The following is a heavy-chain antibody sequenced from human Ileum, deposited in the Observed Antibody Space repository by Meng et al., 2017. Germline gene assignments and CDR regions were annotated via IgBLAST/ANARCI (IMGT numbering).Heavy chain of an antibody. CDR2: IYNEDRT. Sequence: GESLKISCAASGFTVRTDYMAWVRQAPGKGLEWVSVIYNEDRTLYADSVKSRFSISRDTSRTTLYLQMNALRAEDTAIYFCARGTTDKPSLHWGQGTLVTVSS. V-gene: IGHV3-53*01. CDR1: GFTVRTDY. D-gene: IGHD3-16*01. J-gene: IGHJ1*01. CDR3: ARGTTDKPSLH.